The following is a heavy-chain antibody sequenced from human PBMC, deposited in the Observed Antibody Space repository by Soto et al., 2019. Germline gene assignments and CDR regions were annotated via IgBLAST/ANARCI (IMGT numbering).Heavy chain of an antibody. CDR2: IYYSGST. V-gene: IGHV4-59*01. D-gene: IGHD1-26*01. Sequence: SETLSLTCTVSGGSISSYFWSWIRQPPGKGLEWIGYIYYSGSTNYNPSLKSRVTISVDTSKNQFSLKLSSVTAADTAVYYCARGTSGYSGRYYYNYMDVWAKGTTVTVSS. CDR3: ARGTSGYSGRYYYNYMDV. CDR1: GGSISSYF. J-gene: IGHJ6*03.